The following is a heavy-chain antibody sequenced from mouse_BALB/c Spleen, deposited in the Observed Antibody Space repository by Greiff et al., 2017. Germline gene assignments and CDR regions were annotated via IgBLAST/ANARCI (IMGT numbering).Heavy chain of an antibody. CDR1: GYTFTSYD. Sequence: VQLQQSGPELVKPGASVKISCKASGYTFTSYDINWVKQRPGQGLEWIGWIYPGDGSTKYNEKFKGKATLTEDNTSSTAYMMLSSLTSENSSVYFCARGELRGYYIDYWGQGTTLTVSS. J-gene: IGHJ2*01. D-gene: IGHD2-4*01. CDR2: IYPGDGST. CDR3: ARGELRGYYIDY. V-gene: IGHV1S56*01.